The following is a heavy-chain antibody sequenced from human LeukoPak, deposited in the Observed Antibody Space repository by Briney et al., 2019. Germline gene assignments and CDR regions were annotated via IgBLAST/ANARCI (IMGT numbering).Heavy chain of an antibody. J-gene: IGHJ6*03. D-gene: IGHD6-19*01. CDR2: ISSSSSNI. CDR3: AKDVRAVAGTWSHMDV. V-gene: IGHV3-21*04. CDR1: GFTFSSYS. Sequence: GGSLRLSCAASGFTFSSYSMNWVRQAPGKGLEWVSSISSSSSNIYYADSVKGRFTISRDNAKNSLYLQMNSLRVEDTALYYCAKDVRAVAGTWSHMDVWGEGTTVTVSS.